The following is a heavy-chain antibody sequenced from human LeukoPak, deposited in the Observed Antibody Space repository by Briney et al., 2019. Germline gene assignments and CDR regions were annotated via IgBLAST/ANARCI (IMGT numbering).Heavy chain of an antibody. CDR1: GFTFSSYG. Sequence: GGSLRLSCAASGFTFSSYGMSWVRQAPGKGLEWVSSISSSSSYIYYADSVKGRFTISRDNAKNSLYLQMNSLRAEDTAVYYCARELSYYGSGYYFDYWGQGTLVTVSS. CDR3: ARELSYYGSGYYFDY. J-gene: IGHJ4*02. V-gene: IGHV3-21*01. CDR2: ISSSSSYI. D-gene: IGHD3-10*01.